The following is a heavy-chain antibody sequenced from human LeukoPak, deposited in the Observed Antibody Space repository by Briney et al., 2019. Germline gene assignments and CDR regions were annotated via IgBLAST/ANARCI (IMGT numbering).Heavy chain of an antibody. V-gene: IGHV4-34*01. CDR3: AMTYDFWTGSFDY. CDR2: INHSGST. J-gene: IGHJ4*02. D-gene: IGHD3-3*01. Sequence: SETLSLTCAVYGGSFSGYYWSWIRQPPGKGLEWIGEINHSGSTNYNPSLKSRVSISLDTPKNQFSLQLTSVTAADTAVYYCAMTYDFWTGSFDYWGQGSLVTVSS. CDR1: GGSFSGYY.